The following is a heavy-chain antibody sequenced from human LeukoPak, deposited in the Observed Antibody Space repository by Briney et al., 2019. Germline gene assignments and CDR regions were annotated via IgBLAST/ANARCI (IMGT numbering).Heavy chain of an antibody. CDR3: AKDYWNYPYYFDY. CDR1: GFTFSSYA. D-gene: IGHD1-7*01. CDR2: ISGSGGST. V-gene: IGHV3-23*01. Sequence: GGSLRVSCAASGFTFSSYALSWVRQARGKGLEWVSAISGSGGSTYYADSVKGRFTISRDNSKNTLYLHMNSLRAEDTAVYYCAKDYWNYPYYFDYWGQGTLVTVSS. J-gene: IGHJ4*02.